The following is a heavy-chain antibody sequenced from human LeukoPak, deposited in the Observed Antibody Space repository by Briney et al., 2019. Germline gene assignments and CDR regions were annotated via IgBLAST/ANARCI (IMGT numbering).Heavy chain of an antibody. V-gene: IGHV4-39*01. CDR2: IHYNGAT. CDR3: ARLPLLPYSSGYYDY. J-gene: IGHJ4*02. D-gene: IGHD6-19*01. Sequence: SETLSLTCTVSGGSNSNTAYYWGWIRQSPGKGLEWIAIIHYNGATYYNPSLRSRVLVSADTSKNQFSLTLNSVAAADTAVYYCARLPLLPYSSGYYDYWGQGTLVTVSS. CDR1: GGSNSNTAYY.